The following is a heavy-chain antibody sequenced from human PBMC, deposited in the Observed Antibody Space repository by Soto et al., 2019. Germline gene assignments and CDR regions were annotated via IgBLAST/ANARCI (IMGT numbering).Heavy chain of an antibody. D-gene: IGHD6-19*01. CDR1: GFTFSSYA. CDR2: ISYDGSNK. J-gene: IGHJ4*02. Sequence: QVQLVESGGGVVQPGRSLRLSCAASGFTFSSYAMHWVRQAPGKGLEWVAVISYDGSNKYYADSVKGRFTISRDNSKNTLYLQMNSLRAEDTAVYYCAKRYSSDGGGYWGQGTLVTVSS. V-gene: IGHV3-30-3*02. CDR3: AKRYSSDGGGY.